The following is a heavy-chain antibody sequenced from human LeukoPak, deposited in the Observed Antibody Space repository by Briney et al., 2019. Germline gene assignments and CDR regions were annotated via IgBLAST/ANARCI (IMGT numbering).Heavy chain of an antibody. V-gene: IGHV3-13*01. CDR2: LGTAGDT. D-gene: IGHD5-24*01. CDR3: ARQSTPHGNFDY. CDR1: GFILSNYA. J-gene: IGHJ4*02. Sequence: GGSLRLSCAASGFILSNYAMHWVRQPAGKGLEWVSALGTAGDTFYPGTVKGRFTISRDNAKKSLFLQMSSLRAEDTAIYYCARQSTPHGNFDYWGQGTLVTVSS.